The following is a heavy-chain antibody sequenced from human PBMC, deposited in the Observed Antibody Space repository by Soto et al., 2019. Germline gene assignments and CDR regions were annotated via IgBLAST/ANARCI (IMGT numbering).Heavy chain of an antibody. V-gene: IGHV2-5*02. CDR3: AYHSYDASGYLLDY. D-gene: IGHD3-22*01. J-gene: IGHJ4*02. CDR1: GFSLNTRGVG. Sequence: QITLKESGPPLVKPTQTLTLTCTFSGFSLNTRGVGVGWIRQPPGKALEWLALIYWDDDKRHSPSLKSRLTISKDTSKNQVVLTVTNMDPVDTATYYCAYHSYDASGYLLDYWGQGTLVTVSS. CDR2: IYWDDDK.